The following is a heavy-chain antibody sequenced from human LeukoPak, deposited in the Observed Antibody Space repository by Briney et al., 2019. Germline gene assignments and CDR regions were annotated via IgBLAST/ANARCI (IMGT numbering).Heavy chain of an antibody. CDR3: ARTAGLRGGSYYYYYMDV. CDR2: ISSSSSYI. V-gene: IGHV3-21*01. J-gene: IGHJ6*03. Sequence: GGSLRLSCAASGFTFSSYSMNWVRQAPGKGLEWVSSISSSSSYIYYADSVKGRFTISRDNAKNSLYLQMNSLRAEDTAVYYCARTAGLRGGSYYYYYMDVWGKGTTVTVSS. D-gene: IGHD3-16*01. CDR1: GFTFSSYS.